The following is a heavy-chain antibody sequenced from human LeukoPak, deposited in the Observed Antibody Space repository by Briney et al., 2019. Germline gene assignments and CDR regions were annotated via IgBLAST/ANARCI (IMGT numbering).Heavy chain of an antibody. V-gene: IGHV4-34*01. CDR1: GGSFSGYY. CDR3: ARGITMVRGADR. D-gene: IGHD3-10*01. CDR2: INHSGST. J-gene: IGHJ4*02. Sequence: SETLSLTCAVSGGSFSGYYWSWIRQPPGKGLGWIGEINHSGSTNYNPSLKSRVTISVDTSKNQFSLKLSSVTAADTAVYYCARGITMVRGADRWGQGTLVTVSS.